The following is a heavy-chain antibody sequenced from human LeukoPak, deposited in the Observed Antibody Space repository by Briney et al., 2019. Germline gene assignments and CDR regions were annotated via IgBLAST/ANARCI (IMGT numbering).Heavy chain of an antibody. V-gene: IGHV4-59*01. CDR2: IYYSGST. CDR1: GGSISSYY. J-gene: IGHJ4*02. D-gene: IGHD6-13*01. Sequence: SETLFLTCTVSGGSISSYYWSWIRQPPGKGLEWIGYIYYSGSTNYNPSLKSRVTISVDTSKNQFSLKLSSVTAADTAVYYCARDRSRKGGFDYWGQGTLVTVSS. CDR3: ARDRSRKGGFDY.